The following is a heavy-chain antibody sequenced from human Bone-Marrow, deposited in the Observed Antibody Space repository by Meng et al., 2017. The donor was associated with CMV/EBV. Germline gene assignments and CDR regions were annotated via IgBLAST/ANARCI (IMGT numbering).Heavy chain of an antibody. J-gene: IGHJ4*02. CDR1: GGTFSSYA. CDR2: IIPILDIV. V-gene: IGHV1-69*10. Sequence: SVKVSCKASGGTFSSYAISWVRQAPGQGLEWMGGIIPILDIVNYAQKFQGRVTITADTSRGTAYMELNSLRSEDTAVYYCARDQTDSTSSKDYWGQGTLVTVSS. D-gene: IGHD6-6*01. CDR3: ARDQTDSTSSKDY.